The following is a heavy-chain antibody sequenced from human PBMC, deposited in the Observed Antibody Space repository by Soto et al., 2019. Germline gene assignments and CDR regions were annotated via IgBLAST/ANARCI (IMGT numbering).Heavy chain of an antibody. CDR2: INPNSGGT. D-gene: IGHD6-13*01. CDR1: GYTFTGYY. CDR3: ARRSIAAAVDY. Sequence: VASVKVSCKASGYTFTGYYMHWVRQAPGQGLEWMGWINPNSGGTNYAQKFQGRVTMTRDTSISTAYMELSRLRSDDTAVYHCARRSIAAAVDYWGHGTLVTFSS. J-gene: IGHJ4*01. V-gene: IGHV1-2*02.